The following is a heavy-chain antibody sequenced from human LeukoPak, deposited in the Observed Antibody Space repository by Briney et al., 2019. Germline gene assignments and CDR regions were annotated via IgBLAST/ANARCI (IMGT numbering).Heavy chain of an antibody. V-gene: IGHV3-11*04. CDR1: GFTFSDYY. CDR2: ISSSGSNI. Sequence: GGSLRLSCAASGFTFSDYYMTWVRQAPGKGLEWVSYISSSGSNIYYADFVKGRFTISRDNAKNSLYLQMNSLRAEDTAVYYCARKWLVIDYWGQGTLVTVSS. CDR3: ARKWLVIDY. D-gene: IGHD6-19*01. J-gene: IGHJ4*02.